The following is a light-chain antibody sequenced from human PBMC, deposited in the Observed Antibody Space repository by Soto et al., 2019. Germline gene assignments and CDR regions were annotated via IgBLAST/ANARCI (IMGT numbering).Light chain of an antibody. Sequence: QSALTQPASVSGSPGQSFTISCTGTSSDVGSYNLVSWYQQHPGKAPKLMIYEGSKRPSGVSNRFSGSKSGNTASLTISGLQAEDEADYYCCSYAGSYVVFGGGTKLTVL. CDR3: CSYAGSYVV. J-gene: IGLJ2*01. CDR2: EGS. V-gene: IGLV2-23*01. CDR1: SSDVGSYNL.